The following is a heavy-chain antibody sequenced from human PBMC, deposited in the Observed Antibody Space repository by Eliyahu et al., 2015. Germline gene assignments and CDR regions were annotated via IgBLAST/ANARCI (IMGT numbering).Heavy chain of an antibody. J-gene: IGHJ4*02. V-gene: IGHV3-30*02. CDR1: GFTFSSYG. D-gene: IGHD5-12*01. CDR2: IRYDGNNK. CDR3: AKDRLVGSGYDLVDY. Sequence: QVQLVESGGGVVQPGGSLRLSCAASGFTFSSYGMHWVRQAPGKGLEWVAFIRYDGNNKYYADSVKGRFTISRDNSKNTLYLQMSSLRAEDTAVYYCAKDRLVGSGYDLVDYWGQGTLVTVSS.